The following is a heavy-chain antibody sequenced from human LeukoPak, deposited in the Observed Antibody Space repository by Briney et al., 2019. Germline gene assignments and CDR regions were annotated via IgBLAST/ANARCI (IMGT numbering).Heavy chain of an antibody. CDR2: IKRDGNEK. CDR3: AKVGASPIINYDS. J-gene: IGHJ5*01. CDR1: GFIFSRQW. D-gene: IGHD1-14*01. V-gene: IGHV3-7*01. Sequence: GGSLRLSCAACGFIFSRQWMIWLRQAPGKGLEWVANIKRDGNEKNYVDSVKGRFSISRDNAKNSLYLQMDSLRAEDTAVYYCAKVGASPIINYDSWGQGALVTVSS.